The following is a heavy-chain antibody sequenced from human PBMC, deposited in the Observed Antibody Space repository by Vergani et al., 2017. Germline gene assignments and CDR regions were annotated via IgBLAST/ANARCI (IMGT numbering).Heavy chain of an antibody. CDR1: GFTFSIFW. CDR2: IKQDGSEK. V-gene: IGHV3-7*01. J-gene: IGHJ4*02. CDR3: ARDRRIYDFWSGYYNW. D-gene: IGHD3-3*01. Sequence: EVQLVESGGGLVQPGGSLRLSCAASGFTFSIFWMSWVRQAPGKGLEWVANIKQDGSEKYYVDSVKGRFTISRDTAKNSLYLQMNSLRSEDTAVYYCARDRRIYDFWSGYYNWWDEGTVVTVSS.